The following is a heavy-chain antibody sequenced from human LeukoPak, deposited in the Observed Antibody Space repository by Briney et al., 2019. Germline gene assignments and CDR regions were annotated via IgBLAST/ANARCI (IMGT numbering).Heavy chain of an antibody. CDR2: IYYSGST. J-gene: IGHJ5*02. V-gene: IGHV4-39*01. CDR1: GDSSTSDSHY. CDR3: ARHYGP. D-gene: IGHD3-10*01. Sequence: SETLSLTCIISGDSSTSDSHYGGWVRQPPGKGLEWIGNIYYSGSTYYNPSLKSRVTISVDTSKNQFSLKLNSVTAADTAVYYCARHYGPWGQGTLVTVSS.